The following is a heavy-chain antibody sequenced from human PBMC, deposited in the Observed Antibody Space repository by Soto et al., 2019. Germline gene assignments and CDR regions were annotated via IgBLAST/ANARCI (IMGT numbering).Heavy chain of an antibody. V-gene: IGHV4-31*03. J-gene: IGHJ4*02. CDR1: GDSISSGVYS. CDR2: IYDSGST. Sequence: QVQLQESGPGLVKPSQTLSLTCSVSGDSISSGVYSWNWIRQHPGKGLEWIGYIYDSGSTHSNPSLRSRLTISVDTSKSQFSLKVNSVTAADTAVYYCARGLMRSTIHFDFWGQGTLVTVSS. D-gene: IGHD2-2*01. CDR3: ARGLMRSTIHFDF.